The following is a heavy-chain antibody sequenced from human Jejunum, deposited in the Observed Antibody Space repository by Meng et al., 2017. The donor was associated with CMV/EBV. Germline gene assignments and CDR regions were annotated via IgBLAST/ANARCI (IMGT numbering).Heavy chain of an antibody. CDR3: AKELWIQLWLDAMDV. CDR1: FTFSSYG. CDR2: MRYDGSNI. J-gene: IGHJ6*02. D-gene: IGHD5-18*01. V-gene: IGHV3-30*02. Sequence: FTFSSYGMHWVRQAPGKGLEWVAFMRYDGSNIYYADSVRGRFTISRDNSKNTLYLQMNNLRPEDTAVYYCAKELWIQLWLDAMDVWGQGTTVTVSS.